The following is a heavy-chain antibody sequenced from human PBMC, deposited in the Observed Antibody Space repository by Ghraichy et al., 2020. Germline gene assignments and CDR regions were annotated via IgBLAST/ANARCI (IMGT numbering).Heavy chain of an antibody. CDR3: ARRLRLDRRFGEKANWYFDL. Sequence: SQTLSLTCTVSGGSISSSSYYWGWIRQPPGKGLEWIGSIYYSGSTYYNPSLKSRVTISVDTSKNQFSLKLSSVTAADTAVYYCARRLRLDRRFGEKANWYFDLWGRGTLVTVSS. CDR1: GGSISSSSYY. V-gene: IGHV4-39*01. CDR2: IYYSGST. D-gene: IGHD3-16*01. J-gene: IGHJ2*01.